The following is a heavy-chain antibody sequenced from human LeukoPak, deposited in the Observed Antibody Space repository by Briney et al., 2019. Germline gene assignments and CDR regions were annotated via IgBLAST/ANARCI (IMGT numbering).Heavy chain of an antibody. D-gene: IGHD3-22*01. Sequence: PSETLSLTCTVSGGSISSYYWSWIRQPPGKGLEWIGYIYYSGSTNYNPSLKSRVTISVDTSKNQFSLKLSSVTAAVTAVYYCARAAYDSSGYYIDYWGQGTLVTVSS. CDR1: GGSISSYY. V-gene: IGHV4-59*01. CDR3: ARAAYDSSGYYIDY. J-gene: IGHJ4*02. CDR2: IYYSGST.